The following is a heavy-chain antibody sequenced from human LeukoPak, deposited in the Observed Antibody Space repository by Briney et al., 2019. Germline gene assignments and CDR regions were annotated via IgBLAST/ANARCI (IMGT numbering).Heavy chain of an antibody. D-gene: IGHD3-22*01. CDR1: GGSISSYY. Sequence: PSETLSLTCTVSGGSISSYYWSWIRQPAGKGLEWIGRIYTSGSTNYNPSLKSRVTMSVDTSKNQFSLKLSSVTAADTAVYYCARVSSNYYDSSGYYPFDYWGQGTLVTVSS. CDR3: ARVSSNYYDSSGYYPFDY. V-gene: IGHV4-4*07. CDR2: IYTSGST. J-gene: IGHJ4*02.